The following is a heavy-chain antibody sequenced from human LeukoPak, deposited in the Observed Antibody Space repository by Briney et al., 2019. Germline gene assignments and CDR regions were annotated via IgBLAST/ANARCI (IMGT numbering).Heavy chain of an antibody. CDR3: ARARYCSSTSCYGNWFDP. J-gene: IGHJ5*02. Sequence: ASVNVSCTASGYTFTIYAMHCVRQAPGQRLEWMGWITAGNGNTKYSQKFQGRVTITRNKSASTAYLELSSLRSEDTAVYYCARARYCSSTSCYGNWFDPWGQGTLVTVSS. CDR2: ITAGNGNT. CDR1: GYTFTIYA. V-gene: IGHV1-3*01. D-gene: IGHD2-2*01.